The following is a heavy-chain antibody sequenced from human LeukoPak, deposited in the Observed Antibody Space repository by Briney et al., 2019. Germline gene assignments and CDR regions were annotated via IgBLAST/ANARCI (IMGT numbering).Heavy chain of an antibody. V-gene: IGHV3-21*01. J-gene: IGHJ4*02. CDR1: GFTFSSYS. Sequence: GGSLRLSCAASGFTFSSYSMTWVRQAPGKGLEWVSSISSSSSYIYYADSVKGRFTISRDNAKNSLYLQMNSLRAEDTAVYYCARGYCSSTSCYFARIDYWGQGTLVTVSS. D-gene: IGHD2-2*01. CDR2: ISSSSSYI. CDR3: ARGYCSSTSCYFARIDY.